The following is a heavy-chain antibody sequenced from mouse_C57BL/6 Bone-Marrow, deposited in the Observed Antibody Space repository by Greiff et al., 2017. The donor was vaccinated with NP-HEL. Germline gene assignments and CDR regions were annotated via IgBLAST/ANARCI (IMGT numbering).Heavy chain of an antibody. CDR2: IYPGSGST. CDR3: AREGSFYYYGSSFFDY. Sequence: QVQLQQPGAELVKPGASVKMSCKASGYTFTSYWITWVKQRPGQGLEWIGDIYPGSGSTNYNEKFKSKATLTVDTSSGTAYMQLSSLTSEDSAVYYCAREGSFYYYGSSFFDYWGQGTTLTVSS. D-gene: IGHD1-1*01. CDR1: GYTFTSYW. J-gene: IGHJ2*01. V-gene: IGHV1-55*01.